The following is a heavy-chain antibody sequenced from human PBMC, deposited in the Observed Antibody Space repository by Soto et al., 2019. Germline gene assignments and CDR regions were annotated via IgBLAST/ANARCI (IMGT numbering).Heavy chain of an antibody. V-gene: IGHV3-11*01. D-gene: IGHD6-19*01. CDR2: ITPSGSST. CDR1: GFTFSDYY. CDR3: AKDLGFRAVALDY. J-gene: IGHJ4*02. Sequence: PGGSLRLSCAASGFTFSDYYMSWIRQAPGKGLEWVSYITPSGSSTYYADSVKGRFTISRDNAKNSLYLQMNSLRVEDTAVYYCAKDLGFRAVALDYWGQGTLLTVSS.